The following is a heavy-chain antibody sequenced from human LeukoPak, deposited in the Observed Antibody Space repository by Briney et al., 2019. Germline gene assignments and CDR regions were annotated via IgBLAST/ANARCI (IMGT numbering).Heavy chain of an antibody. V-gene: IGHV4-34*01. J-gene: IGHJ5*02. CDR1: GGSFSGYY. CDR3: ARRASHYDILTGYSRGNWFDP. Sequence: PSETLSLTCAVYGGSFSGYYWSWIRQPPGKGLEWIGEINHSGSTNYNPSLKSRVTISVDTSKNQFSLKLSSVTAADTAVYYCARRASHYDILTGYSRGNWFDPWGQGTLVTVSS. D-gene: IGHD3-9*01. CDR2: INHSGST.